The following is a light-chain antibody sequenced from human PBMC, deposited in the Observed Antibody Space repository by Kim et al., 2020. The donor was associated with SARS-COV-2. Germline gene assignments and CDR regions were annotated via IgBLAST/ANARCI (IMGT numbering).Light chain of an antibody. CDR2: QGS. CDR1: KLGNKY. CDR3: QAWDTSTAV. V-gene: IGLV3-1*01. Sequence: VSPGQTATITWPRDKLGNKYPYWYQQKAGQSPVMVICQGSKRPSGIPERFSGSKSGNTVTLTISGTQAMDEADYYCQAWDTSTAVFGGGTQLTVL. J-gene: IGLJ2*01.